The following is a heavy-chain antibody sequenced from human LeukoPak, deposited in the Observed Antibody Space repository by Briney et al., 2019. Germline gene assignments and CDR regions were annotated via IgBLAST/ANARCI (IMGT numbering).Heavy chain of an antibody. Sequence: SETLSLTCTVSGGSMRSYYWSWIRQPPGKGLEWIGYISYSGSTIYNPSLKSRVTISVDTSENQFSLKLNSVTATDTAVYYCAKMGNPATVTADYWGQGTLVTVSS. CDR1: GGSMRSYY. D-gene: IGHD4-17*01. J-gene: IGHJ4*02. V-gene: IGHV4-59*08. CDR3: AKMGNPATVTADY. CDR2: ISYSGST.